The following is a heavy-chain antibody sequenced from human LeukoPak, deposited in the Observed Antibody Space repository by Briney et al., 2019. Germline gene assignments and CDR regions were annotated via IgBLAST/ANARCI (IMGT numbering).Heavy chain of an antibody. CDR3: AKGRYSSSSGPDY. D-gene: IGHD6-13*01. J-gene: IGHJ4*02. CDR2: LYNAGST. CDR1: GFTVSNKY. Sequence: GGSLRLSCVASGFTVSNKYMSWVRQAPGKGLEWVSVLYNAGSTYYADSVKGRFTISRDNSKNTLYLQMYSLRAEDTAVYYCAKGRYSSSSGPDYWGQGTLVTVSS. V-gene: IGHV3-53*01.